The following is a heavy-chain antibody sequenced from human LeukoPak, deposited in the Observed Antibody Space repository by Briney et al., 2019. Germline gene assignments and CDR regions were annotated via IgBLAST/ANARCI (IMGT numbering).Heavy chain of an antibody. V-gene: IGHV3-23*01. CDR3: AETGRGYSGYDAYYFDY. J-gene: IGHJ4*02. CDR2: ISSSVSTI. CDR1: GFTFSSYG. D-gene: IGHD5-12*01. Sequence: PVGTLRLSCAASGFTFSSYGMSWIRQAPGKGLEWVSYISSSVSTIYYADSVKGRFTISRDNSKNTLYLQMNSLRAEDTAVYYCAETGRGYSGYDAYYFDYWGQGTLVTVSS.